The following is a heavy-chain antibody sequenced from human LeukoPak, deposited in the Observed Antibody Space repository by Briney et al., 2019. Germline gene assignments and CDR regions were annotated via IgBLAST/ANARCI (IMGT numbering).Heavy chain of an antibody. CDR2: IYYTGTT. V-gene: IGHV4-59*01. J-gene: IGHJ4*02. CDR3: ARWGHFDTSGYFVPDY. Sequence: PSETLSLTCTVSDGSISSYYWNWFRQPPGKGLEWIGHIYYTGTTHYNPSLQSRVSISIDTSKNQFSLKLRSVTAVDTAVYYCARWGHFDTSGYFVPDYWGQGTLITVSS. D-gene: IGHD3-22*01. CDR1: DGSISSYY.